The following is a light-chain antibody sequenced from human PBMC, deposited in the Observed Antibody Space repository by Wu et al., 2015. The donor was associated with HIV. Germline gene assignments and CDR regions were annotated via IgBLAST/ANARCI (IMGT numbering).Light chain of an antibody. CDR2: DAY. CDR3: QQYTNWPPLT. Sequence: EILMTQSPATLSVSPGERATLSCRASQDINRNLAWYQQRPGQAPRLLIFDAYTRATGIPARFTGSGYGIVFTLTITGLRSDDVAVYYCQQYTNWPPLTFGGGTRVEIK. J-gene: IGKJ4*01. CDR1: QDINRN. V-gene: IGKV3-15*01.